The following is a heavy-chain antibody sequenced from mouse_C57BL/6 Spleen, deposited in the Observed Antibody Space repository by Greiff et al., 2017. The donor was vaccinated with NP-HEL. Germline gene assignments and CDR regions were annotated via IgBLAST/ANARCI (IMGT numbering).Heavy chain of an antibody. J-gene: IGHJ2*01. CDR3: ARDGDSLDY. CDR1: GFTFSSYA. D-gene: IGHD6-1*01. V-gene: IGHV5-4*01. CDR2: ISDGGSYT. Sequence: EVKVVESGGGLVKPGGSLKLSCAASGFTFSSYAMSWVRQTPEKRLEWVATISDGGSYTYYPDNVKGRFTISRDNAKNNLYLQMSHLKSEDTAMYYCARDGDSLDYWGQGTTLTVSS.